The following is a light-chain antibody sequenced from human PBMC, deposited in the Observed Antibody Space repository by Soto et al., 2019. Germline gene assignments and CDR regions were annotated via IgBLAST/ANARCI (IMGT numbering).Light chain of an antibody. CDR2: AAS. CDR1: QDIGTY. Sequence: AIRMTQSPSSFSASTGDRVSITCRATQDIGTYLAWYQQKPGKAPKLLIYAASSLQSGVPSRFSGSGSGTDFTLTISSLQPEDFATYYCQQSYSTPRTFGQGTKVDIK. J-gene: IGKJ1*01. CDR3: QQSYSTPRT. V-gene: IGKV1-8*01.